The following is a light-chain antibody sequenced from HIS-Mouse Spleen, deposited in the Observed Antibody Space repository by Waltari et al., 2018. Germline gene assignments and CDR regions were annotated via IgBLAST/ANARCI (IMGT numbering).Light chain of an antibody. CDR3: QQSYSTPGT. CDR1: QSISSY. V-gene: IGKV1-39*01. J-gene: IGKJ1*01. CDR2: AAS. Sequence: DIQMTQSPSSLSASVGDRVTITCRESQSISSYLNWYQQKPGKAPKLLIYAASSLQSGVPSRFSGSGSGTDFTITISSLQPEDFATYYCQQSYSTPGTFGQGTKVEIK.